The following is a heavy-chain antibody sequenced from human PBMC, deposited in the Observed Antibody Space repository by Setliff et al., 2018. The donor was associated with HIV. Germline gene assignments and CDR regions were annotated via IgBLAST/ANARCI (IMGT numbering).Heavy chain of an antibody. D-gene: IGHD1-1*01. CDR2: IDWDDAK. J-gene: IGHJ4*02. CDR3: AYSGRQLRGPYFDF. Sequence: SGPTLVNPTQTLTLTCTFSGFSLTTSGMCVSWICQPPGKALEWLARIDWDDAKYYTPSLRTRLTISKDTSKNRVVFTMTNMDPVDTATYYCAYSGRQLRGPYFDFWGQGTPVTVSS. CDR1: GFSLTTSGMC. V-gene: IGHV2-70*12.